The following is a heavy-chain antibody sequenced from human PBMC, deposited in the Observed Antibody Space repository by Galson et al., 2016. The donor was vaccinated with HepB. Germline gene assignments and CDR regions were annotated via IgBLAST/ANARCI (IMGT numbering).Heavy chain of an antibody. Sequence: ETLSLTCTVSGGSISSGYYWGWIRQPPGKGLEWIGHIYYSGTATYNPSLKSRVSISVDTSNDQFSLKLNSVTAADTAVYYCARTSDLDFWGQGTLFTVSS. CDR3: ARTSDLDF. V-gene: IGHV4-39*07. D-gene: IGHD2-2*01. J-gene: IGHJ4*02. CDR2: IYYSGTA. CDR1: GGSISSGYY.